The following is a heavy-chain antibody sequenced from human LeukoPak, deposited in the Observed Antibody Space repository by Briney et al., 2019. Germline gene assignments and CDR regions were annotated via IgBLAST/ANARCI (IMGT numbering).Heavy chain of an antibody. J-gene: IGHJ4*02. Sequence: GGSLRLSCAASGFTFSSYAMHWVRQAPGKGLEWVAVISYDGSNKYYADSVKGRFTISRDNSKNTLYLQMNSLRAEDTAVYYCAKVLSMVRGGRYFDYWGQGTLVTVSS. V-gene: IGHV3-30*04. D-gene: IGHD3-10*01. CDR2: ISYDGSNK. CDR3: AKVLSMVRGGRYFDY. CDR1: GFTFSSYA.